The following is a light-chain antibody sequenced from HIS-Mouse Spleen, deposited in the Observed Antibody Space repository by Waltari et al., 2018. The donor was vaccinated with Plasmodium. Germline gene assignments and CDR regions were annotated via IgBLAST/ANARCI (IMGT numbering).Light chain of an antibody. J-gene: IGLJ3*02. Sequence: QTVVTQEPSLTVSPGGPVTSTPSSSTGTVPRGSYPNWFQQKPEQAPRALIYSTSNKQSWTPARFSGSLLGGKAALTRSGVQPEDEAEYYCLLYYGGARVFGGGTKLTVL. CDR2: STS. CDR1: TGTVPRGSY. V-gene: IGLV7-43*01. CDR3: LLYYGGARV.